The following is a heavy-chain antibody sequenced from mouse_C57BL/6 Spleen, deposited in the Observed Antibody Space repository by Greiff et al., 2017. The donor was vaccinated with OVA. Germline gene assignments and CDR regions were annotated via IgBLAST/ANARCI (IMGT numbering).Heavy chain of an antibody. CDR3: ARSLLSYYAMDY. CDR2: IDPSDSYT. Sequence: QVQLQQPGAELVMPGASVKLSCKASGYTFTSYWMHWVKPRPGPGLEWIGEIDPSDSYTNYNQKFKGKSTLTVDKSSSTAYMQLSSLTSEDSAVYYCARSLLSYYAMDYWGQGTSVTVSS. V-gene: IGHV1-69*01. CDR1: GYTFTSYW. J-gene: IGHJ4*01. D-gene: IGHD2-1*01.